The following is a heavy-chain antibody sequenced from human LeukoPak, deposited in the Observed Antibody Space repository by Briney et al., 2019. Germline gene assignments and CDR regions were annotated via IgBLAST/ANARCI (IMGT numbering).Heavy chain of an antibody. CDR3: ARTPSDSSGYYFNFDY. CDR1: GGSISSYY. Sequence: PSETRSLTCTVSGGSISSYYWSWIRQPAGKGLEWIGRIYTSGSTNYNPSLKSRVTISVDKSKNQFSLKLSSVTAADTAVYYCARTPSDSSGYYFNFDYWGQGTLVTVSS. CDR2: IYTSGST. V-gene: IGHV4-4*07. J-gene: IGHJ4*02. D-gene: IGHD3-22*01.